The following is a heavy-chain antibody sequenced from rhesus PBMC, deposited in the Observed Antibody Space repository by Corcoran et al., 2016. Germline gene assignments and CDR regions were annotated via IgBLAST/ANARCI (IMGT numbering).Heavy chain of an antibody. V-gene: IGHV4-169*01. Sequence: QLQLQESGPGLVKPSETLSVTCAVSGGSISSSYWSWIRQAPGKGLEWIGYIYGSGSSTNDNPSLESRVTLSVDTSKNQCTLKLSSVTTAATAVYYGARGSVAAAGTHYFDYWGQGVLVTVSS. CDR1: GGSISSSY. J-gene: IGHJ4*01. CDR3: ARGSVAAAGTHYFDY. D-gene: IGHD6-25*01. CDR2: IYGSGSST.